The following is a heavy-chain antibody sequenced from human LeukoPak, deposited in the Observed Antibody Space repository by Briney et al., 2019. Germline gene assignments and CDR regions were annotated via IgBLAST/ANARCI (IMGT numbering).Heavy chain of an antibody. CDR1: RYTFTGYY. J-gene: IGHJ4*02. V-gene: IGHV1-2*02. Sequence: ASVKVSCKASRYTFTGYYVHWLRQAPGQGLEWMGWINLNNGGTRYAQNLQGRVTLTRDTSISTAYMELSRLRSDDTAMYYCAKDSMLRSPEYYLDYWGQGTLVMVSS. CDR2: INLNNGGT. D-gene: IGHD3-10*02. CDR3: AKDSMLRSPEYYLDY.